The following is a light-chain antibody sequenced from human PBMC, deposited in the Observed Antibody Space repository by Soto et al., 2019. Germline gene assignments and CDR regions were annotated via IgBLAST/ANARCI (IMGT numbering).Light chain of an antibody. CDR1: SSDVGAYKY. CDR3: TSYVGNDIWV. CDR2: EVT. V-gene: IGLV2-8*01. Sequence: QSALTQPPSASGSPGQSVTISCTGTSSDVGAYKYVSWYQQYPGKAPKLMIYEVTKRPSGVPDCFSGSKSSNTASLTVSGVQAEDEADNYCTSYVGNDIWVFGGGTKLTFL. J-gene: IGLJ3*02.